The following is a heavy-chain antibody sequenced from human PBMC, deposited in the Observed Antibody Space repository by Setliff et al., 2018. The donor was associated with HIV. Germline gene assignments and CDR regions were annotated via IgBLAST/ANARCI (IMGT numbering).Heavy chain of an antibody. CDR2: IQYDGNTK. V-gene: IGHV3-30*02. Sequence: GESLKISCVPSGFPFSSHGMHWVRQAAGKGLEWIAFIQYDGNTKEYAESVKGRFTISRDNSKNTLYLQMNNLRPEDTAVYYCAKNFQWSTVNTPLNYQYGMDVWGQGTTVTVSS. J-gene: IGHJ6*02. CDR3: AKNFQWSTVNTPLNYQYGMDV. CDR1: GFPFSSHG. D-gene: IGHD4-17*01.